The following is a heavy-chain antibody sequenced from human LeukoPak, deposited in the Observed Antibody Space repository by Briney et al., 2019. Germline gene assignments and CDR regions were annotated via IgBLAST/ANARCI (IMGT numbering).Heavy chain of an antibody. CDR1: GGTFSSYA. CDR2: IIPILGIA. J-gene: IGHJ4*02. Sequence: SVKVSCKASGGTFSSYAISWVRQAPGQGLEWMGRIIPILGIANYAQKFQGRVTITADKSTSTAYMALSSLRSEDTAVYYCARVTAVAGTLLDYWGQGTLVTVSS. V-gene: IGHV1-69*04. CDR3: ARVTAVAGTLLDY. D-gene: IGHD6-19*01.